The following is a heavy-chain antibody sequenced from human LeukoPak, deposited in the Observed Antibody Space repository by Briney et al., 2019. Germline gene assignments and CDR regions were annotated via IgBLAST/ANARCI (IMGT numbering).Heavy chain of an antibody. CDR3: ARTHERDLDY. Sequence: PGGSLRLSGAASGFTFSAYHMNWVRQAPGKGLEWVSYISIISSTIYYADSVKGRFTISRDDAKNSVYLQMNSLRADDTAVYYCARTHERDLDYWGQGTLVTVSS. CDR1: GFTFSAYH. V-gene: IGHV3-48*01. CDR2: ISIISSTI. J-gene: IGHJ4*02.